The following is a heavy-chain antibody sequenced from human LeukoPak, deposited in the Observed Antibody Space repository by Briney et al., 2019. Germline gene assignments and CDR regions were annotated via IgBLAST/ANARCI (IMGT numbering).Heavy chain of an antibody. D-gene: IGHD2-2*01. Sequence: ASVKVSCKASGYTFTGDYMHWVRQAPGQGLEWMGRINPNSGGTNYAQKFQGRVTMTRDTSISTAYMELSRLRSDDTAVYYCARVVPAAMRNNYYYYMDVWGKGTTVTASS. CDR1: GYTFTGDY. V-gene: IGHV1-2*06. J-gene: IGHJ6*03. CDR2: INPNSGGT. CDR3: ARVVPAAMRNNYYYYMDV.